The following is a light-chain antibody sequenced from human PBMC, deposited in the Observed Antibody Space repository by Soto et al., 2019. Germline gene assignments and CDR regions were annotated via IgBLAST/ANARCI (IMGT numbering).Light chain of an antibody. CDR2: GTS. Sequence: EIVVTQSPGTLSLSPGERATHSCRDSQSVSSSYLAWYQQKPGQAPRLLIYGTSSRATAIPDRFSGSGSGTDFTLTISRLEPEDFAVYYCQQYGSSSWTFGQGTKVDIK. CDR3: QQYGSSSWT. V-gene: IGKV3-20*01. CDR1: QSVSSSY. J-gene: IGKJ1*01.